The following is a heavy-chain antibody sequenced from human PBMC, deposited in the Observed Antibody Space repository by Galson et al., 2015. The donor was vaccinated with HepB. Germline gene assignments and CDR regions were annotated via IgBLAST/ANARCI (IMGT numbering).Heavy chain of an antibody. Sequence: QSGAEVKKPGASVKVSCKTSGYTFTSYGISWVRQAPGQGLEWMGWISAYNGNTNYAQKLQGRVTMTTDTSTSTAYMELRSLRSDDTAVYYCARVYGSGSYISPRYGMDVWGQGTTVTVSS. D-gene: IGHD3-10*01. CDR1: GYTFTSYG. V-gene: IGHV1-18*04. CDR3: ARVYGSGSYISPRYGMDV. CDR2: ISAYNGNT. J-gene: IGHJ6*02.